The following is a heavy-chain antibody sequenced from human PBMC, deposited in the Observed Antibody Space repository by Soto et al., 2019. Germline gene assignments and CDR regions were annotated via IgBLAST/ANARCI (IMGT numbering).Heavy chain of an antibody. CDR1: GFSSDMNKAR. Sequence: SGPTLVNPTQTLTLTCTFSGFSSDMNKARVGWVRQPPGRALEWLALIYWDGDEHYSPSLKNRLSITKDTSKDQVVLTLTDVHLADTATYYCVKGTLGTYGHVYFEYW. V-gene: IGHV2-5*02. J-gene: IGHJ4*01. CDR2: IYWDGDE. CDR3: VKGTLGTYGHVYFEY. D-gene: IGHD3-16*01.